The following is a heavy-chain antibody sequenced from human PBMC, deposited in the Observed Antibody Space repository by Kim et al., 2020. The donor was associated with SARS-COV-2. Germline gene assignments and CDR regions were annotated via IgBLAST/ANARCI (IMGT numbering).Heavy chain of an antibody. J-gene: IGHJ4*02. CDR3: AREYYYGSGSYYVDY. D-gene: IGHD3-10*01. V-gene: IGHV3-53*01. Sequence: DSGKGRFTISRHNSKNTLDLQMNSLRAEGTAVYYCAREYYYGSGSYYVDYWGQGTLVTVSS.